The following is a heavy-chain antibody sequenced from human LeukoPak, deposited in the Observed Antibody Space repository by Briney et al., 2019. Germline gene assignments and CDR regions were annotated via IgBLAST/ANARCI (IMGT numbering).Heavy chain of an antibody. D-gene: IGHD2-2*01. V-gene: IGHV4-59*08. J-gene: IGHJ4*02. CDR1: GGSISSDY. CDR3: ARQGRNRDFCSSISCHYFDF. CDR2: IYHSWGT. Sequence: SETLSLTCTVSGGSISSDYWSWIRQPPGKALEWIGNIYHSWGTNYNPSLKSRVTISVDTSNTNVSLQLSSVTAADTAVYYCARQGRNRDFCSSISCHYFDFWGQGALATVSS.